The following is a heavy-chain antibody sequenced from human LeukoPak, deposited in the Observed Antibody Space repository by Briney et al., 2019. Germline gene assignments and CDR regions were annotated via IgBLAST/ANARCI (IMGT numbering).Heavy chain of an antibody. CDR2: IIPILGIA. D-gene: IGHD2-21*02. V-gene: IGHV1-69*04. J-gene: IGHJ1*01. CDR3: ARAYCGGDCYRGYFQH. CDR1: GGTFTIYA. Sequence: EASVTVSCTASGGTFTIYAISWVRQAPGQGLEWMGRIIPILGIANYAQKFQGRVTITADKSTSTAYMELSSLRSEDTAVYYCARAYCGGDCYRGYFQHWGQGTLATVSS.